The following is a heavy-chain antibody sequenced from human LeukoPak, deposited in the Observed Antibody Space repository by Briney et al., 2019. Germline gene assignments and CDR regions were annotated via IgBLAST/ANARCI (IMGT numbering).Heavy chain of an antibody. CDR3: AREYYYDSSGYYYSVLGAFDI. J-gene: IGHJ3*02. D-gene: IGHD3-22*01. CDR2: IIPIFGTA. Sequence: SVKVSCKASGGTFSSYAISWVRQAPGQGLEWMGGIIPIFGTANYAQKIQGRVTITADESTSTAYMELSSLRSEDTAVYYCAREYYYDSSGYYYSVLGAFDIWGQGTMVTVSS. CDR1: GGTFSSYA. V-gene: IGHV1-69*13.